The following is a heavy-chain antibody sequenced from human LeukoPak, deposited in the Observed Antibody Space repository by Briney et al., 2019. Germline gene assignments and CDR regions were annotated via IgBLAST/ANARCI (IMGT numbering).Heavy chain of an antibody. CDR2: IYSGGST. V-gene: IGHV3-53*01. J-gene: IGHJ4*02. D-gene: IGHD5-24*01. Sequence: PGGSLRLSCAASGFTFSGYWMSWVRQAPGKGLEWVSVIYSGGSTYYADSVKGRFTISRDNSKNTLYLQMNSLRAEDTAVYYCARVGRNGYNPTYYFDYWGQGTLVTVSS. CDR1: GFTFSGYW. CDR3: ARVGRNGYNPTYYFDY.